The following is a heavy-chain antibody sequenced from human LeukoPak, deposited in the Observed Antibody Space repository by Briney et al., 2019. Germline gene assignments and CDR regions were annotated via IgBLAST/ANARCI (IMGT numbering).Heavy chain of an antibody. J-gene: IGHJ5*02. CDR2: IYYSGST. CDR1: GGSISSSSYY. V-gene: IGHV4-31*03. Sequence: SETLSLTCTVSGGSISSSSYYWSWIRQHPGKGLEWIGYIYYSGSTYYNPSLKSRVTISVDTSKNQFSLKLSSVTAADTAVYYCARVGGSPYCGGDCYSLWFDPWGQGTLVTVSS. CDR3: ARVGGSPYCGGDCYSLWFDP. D-gene: IGHD2-21*02.